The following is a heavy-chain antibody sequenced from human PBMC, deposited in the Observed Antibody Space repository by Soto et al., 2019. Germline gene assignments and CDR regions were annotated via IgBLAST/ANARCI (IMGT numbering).Heavy chain of an antibody. CDR3: ARDKRIAVAGTPYYHYGMDV. D-gene: IGHD6-19*01. Sequence: QVQLVQSGAEVKKPGSSVKVSCKASGGTFSSYTISWVRQAPRQGLEWMGRIIPILGIANYAQKFQGRVTITADKSTSTAYMELSSLRSEDTAVYYCARDKRIAVAGTPYYHYGMDVWGQGTTVTVSS. V-gene: IGHV1-69*08. CDR1: GGTFSSYT. J-gene: IGHJ6*02. CDR2: IIPILGIA.